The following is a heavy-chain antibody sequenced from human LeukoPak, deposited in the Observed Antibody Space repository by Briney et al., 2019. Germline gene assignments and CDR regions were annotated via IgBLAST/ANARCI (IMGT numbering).Heavy chain of an antibody. CDR3: ARYSSSWPHYYYGMDV. CDR1: GGSISSSSYY. V-gene: IGHV4-39*07. Sequence: SETLPLTCTVSGGSISSSSYYWGWIRQPPGKGLEWIGSIYYSGSTYYNPSLKSRVTISVDTSKNQFSLKLSSVTAADTAVYYCARYSSSWPHYYYGMDVWGQGTTVTVSS. D-gene: IGHD6-13*01. J-gene: IGHJ6*02. CDR2: IYYSGST.